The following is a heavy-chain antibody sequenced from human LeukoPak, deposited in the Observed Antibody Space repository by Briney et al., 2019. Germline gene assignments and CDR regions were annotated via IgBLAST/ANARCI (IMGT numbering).Heavy chain of an antibody. J-gene: IGHJ3*02. CDR1: GFTVSSNY. V-gene: IGHV3-53*01. CDR3: ARDRNYCSNGLCYDVFDM. Sequence: HPGGSLRLSCAASGFTVSSNYMSWVRQAPGKGLEWVSGIYSGGSTYYADSVTGRFTISRDTSKNTLYLQMNSLRAADTAVYYCARDRNYCSNGLCYDVFDMWGPGTVVTVSS. CDR2: IYSGGST. D-gene: IGHD2-8*01.